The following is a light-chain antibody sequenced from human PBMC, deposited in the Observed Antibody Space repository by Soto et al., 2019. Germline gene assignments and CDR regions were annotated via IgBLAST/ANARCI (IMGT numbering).Light chain of an antibody. CDR2: WAS. J-gene: IGKJ1*01. CDR1: RSVLFRSNNKNY. CDR3: QQYNSLWT. Sequence: DIVVTQSPDSLAVSLRERATINCSASRSVLFRSNNKNYLAWYQQTAGQPPELLIYWASTRESGVPDRFSGSASGTDSTLTISSLTPDDFATYYCQQYNSLWTFGQGTKVDIK. V-gene: IGKV4-1*01.